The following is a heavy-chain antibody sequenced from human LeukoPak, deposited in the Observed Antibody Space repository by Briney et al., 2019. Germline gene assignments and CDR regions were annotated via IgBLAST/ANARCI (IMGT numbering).Heavy chain of an antibody. CDR3: AKSITMIVVVVGNAFDI. CDR2: ISGNGDTT. CDR1: GFTFRSYA. V-gene: IGHV3-23*01. D-gene: IGHD3-22*01. Sequence: GGSLRLSCAAAGFTFRSYAMNWVRQAPGKGLEWVSVISGNGDTTNYADSVKGRFTISRDNSKNTLYLQMNNLRAEDTAVYYCAKSITMIVVVVGNAFDIWGQGTMVTVSS. J-gene: IGHJ3*02.